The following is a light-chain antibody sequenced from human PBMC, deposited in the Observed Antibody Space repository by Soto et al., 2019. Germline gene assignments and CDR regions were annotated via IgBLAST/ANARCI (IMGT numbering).Light chain of an antibody. CDR2: DAS. J-gene: IGKJ1*01. V-gene: IGKV1-5*01. CDR1: QSISSW. CDR3: QYYDSFRT. Sequence: DIQITQSPSTLSASVGDRVTITCRASQSISSWLAWYQQKPGKAPKLLIYDASSSESGIPSRFSGSGSGKEFTLTISRLEPEDFAVYFCQYYDSFRTFGQGTKV.